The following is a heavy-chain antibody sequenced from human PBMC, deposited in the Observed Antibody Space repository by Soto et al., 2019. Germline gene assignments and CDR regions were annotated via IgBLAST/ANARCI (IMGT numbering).Heavy chain of an antibody. CDR2: IYPGDSDT. CDR3: ARSLVSGTYAAFDI. Sequence: EVYLAQSGAEVKKPGESLKISCTGSGYNFNRYWIGWLRQMPGKRLEWMGVIYPGDSDTRYSPSLQGQVTISADKSSSVAYLQWSSLQASDTATYYCARSLVSGTYAAFDIWGQGTMVTVSS. D-gene: IGHD6-13*01. J-gene: IGHJ3*02. CDR1: GYNFNRYW. V-gene: IGHV5-51*03.